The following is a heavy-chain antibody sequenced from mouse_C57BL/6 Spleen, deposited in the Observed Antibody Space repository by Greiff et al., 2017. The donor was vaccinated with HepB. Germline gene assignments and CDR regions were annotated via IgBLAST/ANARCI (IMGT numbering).Heavy chain of an antibody. V-gene: IGHV5-16*01. D-gene: IGHD1-1*01. CDR1: GFTFSDYY. CDR2: INYDGSST. J-gene: IGHJ3*01. CDR3: AGGSSWAWFAY. Sequence: DVHLVESEGGLVQPGSSMKLSCTASGFTFSDYYMAWVRQVPEKGLEWVANINYDGSSTYYLDSLKSRFIISRDNAKNILYLQMSSLKSEDTATYYCAGGSSWAWFAYWGQGTLVTVSA.